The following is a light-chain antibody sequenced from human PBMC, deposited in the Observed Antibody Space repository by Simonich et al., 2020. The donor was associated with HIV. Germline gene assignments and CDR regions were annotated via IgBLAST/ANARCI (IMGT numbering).Light chain of an antibody. CDR1: QSVSSY. Sequence: EIVLTQSPATLSLSPGERATLSCRASQSVSSYLAWYQQKPGQAPRLLIYDAANRATDIPARFSGSGSGTDFTLTISSLEPEDFAVYYCQQRSEWPGTFGQGTKLEIK. CDR3: QQRSEWPGT. J-gene: IGKJ2*01. CDR2: DAA. V-gene: IGKV3-11*01.